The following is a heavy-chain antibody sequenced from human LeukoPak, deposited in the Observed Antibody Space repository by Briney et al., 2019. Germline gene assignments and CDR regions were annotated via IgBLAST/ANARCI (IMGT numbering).Heavy chain of an antibody. CDR1: GFTVSDND. J-gene: IGHJ4*02. V-gene: IGHV3-66*04. Sequence: PGGSLRFSCAASGFTVSDNDIKWVRQAPGKGLEWVSLIYADGTTHYTDSVKGRFSISRDNSGNTVYLQMNSLRGEDTAVYYCARRSVPGRPGYWGQGTLVTVSS. D-gene: IGHD6-6*01. CDR3: ARRSVPGRPGY. CDR2: IYADGTT.